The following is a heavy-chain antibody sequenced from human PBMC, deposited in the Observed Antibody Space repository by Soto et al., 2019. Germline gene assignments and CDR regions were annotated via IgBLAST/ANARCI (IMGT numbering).Heavy chain of an antibody. J-gene: IGHJ6*02. D-gene: IGHD1-26*01. V-gene: IGHV3-30*02. CDR2: ITNGGNNE. Sequence: GGSLRLSCAASGFVFSDYGMHWVRQAPGKGLEWVALITNGGNNEYYRESVKGRFSISRGRSTNTVDLLMNSLRPEDTGVYYCAKQGPGGGRHFYYAMDVWGQGTTVTVSS. CDR3: AKQGPGGGRHFYYAMDV. CDR1: GFVFSDYG.